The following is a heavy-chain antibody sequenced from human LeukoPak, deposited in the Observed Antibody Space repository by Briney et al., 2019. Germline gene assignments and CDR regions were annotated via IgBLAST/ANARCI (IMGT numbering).Heavy chain of an antibody. Sequence: SETLSLTCTVSGGSISSSSYYWGWIRQPPGKGLEWIGSIYYSGSTYYNPSLKSRVTISVDTSKNQFSLKLSSVTAADTAVYYCARPRGWPHNYFDYWGQGTLVTVSS. CDR2: IYYSGST. CDR3: ARPRGWPHNYFDY. V-gene: IGHV4-39*01. CDR1: GGSISSSSYY. J-gene: IGHJ4*02. D-gene: IGHD2-15*01.